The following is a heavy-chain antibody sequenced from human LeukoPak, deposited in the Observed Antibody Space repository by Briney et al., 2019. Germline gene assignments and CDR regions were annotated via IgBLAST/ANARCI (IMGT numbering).Heavy chain of an antibody. CDR3: ARNEAPDPWLPKVYYFDY. V-gene: IGHV1-18*01. Sequence: ASVKVSCKASGYTFTSYGISWVRQAPGQGLEWMGWISAYNGNTNYAQKLQGRVTMTTDTSTSTAYMELRSLRSDDTAVYYCARNEAPDPWLPKVYYFDYWGQETLVTVSS. J-gene: IGHJ4*02. D-gene: IGHD6-19*01. CDR1: GYTFTSYG. CDR2: ISAYNGNT.